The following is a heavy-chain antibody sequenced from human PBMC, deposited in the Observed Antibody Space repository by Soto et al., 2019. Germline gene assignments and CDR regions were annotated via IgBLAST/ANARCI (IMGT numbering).Heavy chain of an antibody. CDR2: ISGSGGST. CDR1: EFTFSSYA. J-gene: IGHJ3*02. CDR3: AKDSLLYNWNYFGFHI. Sequence: EVQLLESGGGLVQSGGSLRLSCAASEFTFSSYAMSWVRQAPGKGLEWVSSISGSGGSTYYADSVKGRFTISRDNSKNMVYLQMNSLRAEDTAVYYCAKDSLLYNWNYFGFHIWGQGTMVTVSS. V-gene: IGHV3-23*01. D-gene: IGHD1-7*01.